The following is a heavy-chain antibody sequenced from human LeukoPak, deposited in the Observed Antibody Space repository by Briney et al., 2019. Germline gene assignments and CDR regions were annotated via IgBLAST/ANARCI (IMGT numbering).Heavy chain of an antibody. CDR2: INPNSGGT. J-gene: IGHJ4*02. CDR3: TRGSMATVNYFDY. CDR1: GYTFTGYY. D-gene: IGHD5-24*01. Sequence: ASVKVSCKASGYTFTGYYLHWVRQAPGQGLEWMGRINPNSGGTNYAQKFHGRVTMTRDTSISSAYMELSSLRSDDTAVYYCTRGSMATVNYFDYWGQGTLVTVSS. V-gene: IGHV1-2*06.